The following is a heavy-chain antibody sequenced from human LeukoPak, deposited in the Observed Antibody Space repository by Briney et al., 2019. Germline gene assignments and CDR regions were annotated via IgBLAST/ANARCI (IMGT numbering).Heavy chain of an antibody. V-gene: IGHV4-4*02. Sequence: PSETLSLTCAVSGGSISSSNWWSWVRQPPGKGLEWIGEIYHSGSTNYNPSLKSRVTISVDKSKNQFSLKLSSVTAADTAVYYCARDLYDFLTVYYLGNGGRGPRVTVPS. CDR2: IYHSGST. D-gene: IGHD3-9*01. J-gene: IGHJ4*02. CDR1: GGSISSSNW. CDR3: ARDLYDFLTVYYLGN.